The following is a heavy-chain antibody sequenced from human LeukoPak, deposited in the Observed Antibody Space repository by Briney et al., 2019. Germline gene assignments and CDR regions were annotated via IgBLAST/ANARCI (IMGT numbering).Heavy chain of an antibody. D-gene: IGHD6-13*01. V-gene: IGHV1-46*01. Sequence: ASVKVSCKASGYTFTSYYMHWVRQAPEQGLEWMGIINPSGGSTTYAQKFQGRVTVTMDTSTSTVYMELSSLRSEDTAMYYCARRGYSSSWYPYFDYWGQGTLVTVSS. CDR1: GYTFTSYY. CDR3: ARRGYSSSWYPYFDY. CDR2: INPSGGST. J-gene: IGHJ4*02.